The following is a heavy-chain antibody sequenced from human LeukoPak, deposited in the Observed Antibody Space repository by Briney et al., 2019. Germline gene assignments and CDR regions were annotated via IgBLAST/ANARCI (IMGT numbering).Heavy chain of an antibody. V-gene: IGHV1-69*13. CDR3: ARQMLEILTTYGMDV. CDR1: GGTFSSYA. J-gene: IGHJ6*02. Sequence: ASVKVSCKASGGTFSSYAISWVRQAPGQGLEWMGGIIPIFGTANYAQKFQGRVTITADESTSTAYMELSSLRSEDTAVYYCARQMLEILTTYGMDVWGQGTTVTVSS. D-gene: IGHD3-9*01. CDR2: IIPIFGTA.